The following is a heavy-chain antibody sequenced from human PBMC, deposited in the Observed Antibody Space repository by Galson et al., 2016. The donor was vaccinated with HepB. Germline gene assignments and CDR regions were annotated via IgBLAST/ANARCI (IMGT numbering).Heavy chain of an antibody. CDR3: ARELVRSAFDL. V-gene: IGHV3-48*02. CDR2: ISSSVSTI. J-gene: IGHJ3*01. Sequence: SLRLSCAGSGFTFSRSGLNWVRLAPGKGLQWVSYISSSVSTIYYADSVKGRFTISRDNAKNSVYLEMHSLRDDDTAVYYCARELVRSAFDLWGQGTMVTVSS. D-gene: IGHD6-6*01. CDR1: GFTFSRSG.